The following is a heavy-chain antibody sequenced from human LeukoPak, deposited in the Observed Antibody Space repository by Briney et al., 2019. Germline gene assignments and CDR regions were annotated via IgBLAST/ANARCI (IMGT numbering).Heavy chain of an antibody. D-gene: IGHD2-2*01. CDR3: AKDTSSTSCYDY. Sequence: GGSLRLSCAASGFTFSSYAMSWVRQAPGKGREWVSAISGSGGSTYYADSVKGRFTISRDNSKNTLYLQMNSLRAEDTAVYYCAKDTSSTSCYDYWGQGTLVTVSS. CDR2: ISGSGGST. J-gene: IGHJ4*02. CDR1: GFTFSSYA. V-gene: IGHV3-23*01.